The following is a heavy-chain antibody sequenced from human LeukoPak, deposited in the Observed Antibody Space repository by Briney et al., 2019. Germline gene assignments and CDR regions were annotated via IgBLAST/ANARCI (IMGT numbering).Heavy chain of an antibody. CDR1: GFTFSSYG. CDR3: ASEGDY. CDR2: ISYDGSNK. J-gene: IGHJ4*02. Sequence: GRSLRLSCAASGFTFSSYGMHWVRQAPGKGLEWVAVISYDGSNKSYADSVKGRFTISRDNSKNTLYLQMNSLRAEDTAVYYCASEGDYWGQGTLVTVSS. V-gene: IGHV3-30*03.